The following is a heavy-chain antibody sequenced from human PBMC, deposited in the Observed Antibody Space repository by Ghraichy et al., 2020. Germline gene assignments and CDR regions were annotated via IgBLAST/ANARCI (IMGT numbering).Heavy chain of an antibody. J-gene: IGHJ4*02. D-gene: IGHD4-23*01. V-gene: IGHV3-7*04. Sequence: GSLRLSCDTAGFPFRNYWMTWVRQAPGKGLEWVANIREDGSEIYYGDSVKGRFTISRDNSRNSLFLQMNSLRPDDTGKYYWVRTFGGNSYEDYWGQGTLVTVSS. CDR1: GFPFRNYW. CDR2: IREDGSEI. CDR3: VRTFGGNSYEDY.